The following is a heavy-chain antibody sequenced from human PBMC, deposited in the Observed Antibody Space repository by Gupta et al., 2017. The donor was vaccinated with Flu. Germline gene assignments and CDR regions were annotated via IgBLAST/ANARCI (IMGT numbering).Heavy chain of an antibody. J-gene: IGHJ4*01. CDR1: YV. Sequence: YVITWVRQAPGQGLEWMGEITPMFGTANYAQKFQDRVTITANESTSTVYMELNRLRSEDTXVXYCARGXSSVSASSYFFDLWGQGTLVAVSS. CDR3: ARGXSSVSASSYFFDL. CDR2: ITPMFGTA. D-gene: IGHD2-15*01. V-gene: IGHV1-69*01.